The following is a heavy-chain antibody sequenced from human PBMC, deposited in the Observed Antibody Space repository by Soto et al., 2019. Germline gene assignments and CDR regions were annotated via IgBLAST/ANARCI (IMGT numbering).Heavy chain of an antibody. D-gene: IGHD3-22*01. J-gene: IGHJ5*02. CDR3: AREYYYDSSGYYPPWFDP. V-gene: IGHV4-59*01. CDR2: IYYSGST. CDR1: GGSISSYY. Sequence: PSETLSLTCTVSGGSISSYYWSWIRQPPGKGLEWIGYIYYSGSTNYNPSLKSRVTISVATSKNQFSLKLSSVTAADTAVYYCAREYYYDSSGYYPPWFDPWGQGTLVTVSS.